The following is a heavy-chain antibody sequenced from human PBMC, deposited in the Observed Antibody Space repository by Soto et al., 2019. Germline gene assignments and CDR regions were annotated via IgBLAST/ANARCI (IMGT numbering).Heavy chain of an antibody. D-gene: IGHD3-3*01. V-gene: IGHV3-9*01. Sequence: EVQLVESGGVLVQPGRSLRLSCASSGFTFDDYSMHWFRQAPGKGLEWVSGISWNRGTIYYADSVRGRFTISRDNAKNSLYLQMNSLRAEDTALYFCAQDSYSDCWYTYYTGAGAFGIWGQGPMVPVAS. J-gene: IGHJ3*02. CDR1: GFTFDDYS. CDR2: ISWNRGTI. CDR3: AQDSYSDCWYTYYTGAGAFGI.